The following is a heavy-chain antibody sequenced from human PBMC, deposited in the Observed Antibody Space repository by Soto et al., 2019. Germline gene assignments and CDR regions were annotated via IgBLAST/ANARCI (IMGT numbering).Heavy chain of an antibody. D-gene: IGHD2-2*01. V-gene: IGHV1-58*02. CDR1: GFTFTSSA. J-gene: IGHJ4*02. Sequence: ASVKVSCKASGFTFTSSAMQWVRQARGQRLEWIGWIVVGSGNTNYAQKFQERVTITRDMSTSTAYMELSSLRSEDTAVYYCAADLLYCSSTSCPGYWGQGTLVTVSS. CDR3: AADLLYCSSTSCPGY. CDR2: IVVGSGNT.